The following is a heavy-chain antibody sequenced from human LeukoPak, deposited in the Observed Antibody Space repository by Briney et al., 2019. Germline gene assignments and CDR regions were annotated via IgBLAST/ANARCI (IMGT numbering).Heavy chain of an antibody. V-gene: IGHV2-5*02. D-gene: IGHD4-17*01. CDR3: ALVKTTVTVK. CDR2: IYWDDDK. CDR1: GFALSTSGVG. Sequence: GSGPTLVKPTQTLTLTCTFSGFALSTSGVGVGWIRQPPGKALEWLALIYWDDDKRYSPSLKSRLTITKDTSQNQVVLTMTNMDPVDTVTYYCALVKTTVTVKWGQGTLVTVSS. J-gene: IGHJ4*02.